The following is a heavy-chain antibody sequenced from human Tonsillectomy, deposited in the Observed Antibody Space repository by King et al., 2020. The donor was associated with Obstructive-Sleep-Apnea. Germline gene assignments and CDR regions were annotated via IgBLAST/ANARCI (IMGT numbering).Heavy chain of an antibody. CDR2: INIDGSST. Sequence: VQLVESGGGLVQPGGSLRLSCAASGFTFSSYWMHWVRQAPGKGLVWVSRINIDGSSTSYADSVQGRFTISRDNAKNTLYLQMNSLRAEDTAVYYCAREAKYYDILTGYWGDFDYWGQGTLVTVSS. CDR1: GFTFSSYW. D-gene: IGHD3-9*01. V-gene: IGHV3-74*01. J-gene: IGHJ4*02. CDR3: AREAKYYDILTGYWGDFDY.